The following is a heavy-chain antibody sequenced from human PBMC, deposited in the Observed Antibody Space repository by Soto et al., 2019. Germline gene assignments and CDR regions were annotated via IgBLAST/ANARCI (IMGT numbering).Heavy chain of an antibody. J-gene: IGHJ5*02. CDR1: GFTFSSYS. CDR3: ARGQRDYSNYPNWFDP. V-gene: IGHV3-21*01. Sequence: GGSLRLSCAASGFTFSSYSMNWVRQAPGKGLEWVSSISSSSSYIYYADSVKGRFTISRDNAKNSLYLQMNSLRAEDTAVYYCARGQRDYSNYPNWFDPWGQGTLVTVS. D-gene: IGHD4-4*01. CDR2: ISSSSSYI.